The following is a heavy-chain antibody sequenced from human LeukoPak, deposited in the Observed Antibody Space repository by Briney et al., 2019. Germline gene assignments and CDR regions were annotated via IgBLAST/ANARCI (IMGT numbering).Heavy chain of an antibody. CDR3: ARAQITMVRGVMSPFDY. Sequence: SSETLSLTCTVSGGSISSYYWGWIRQPPGKGLEWIGSIYYSGSTYYNPSLKSRVTISVDTSKNQFSLKLSSVTAADTAVYYCARAQITMVRGVMSPFDYWGQGTLVTVSS. D-gene: IGHD3-10*01. V-gene: IGHV4-39*07. J-gene: IGHJ4*02. CDR1: GGSISSYY. CDR2: IYYSGST.